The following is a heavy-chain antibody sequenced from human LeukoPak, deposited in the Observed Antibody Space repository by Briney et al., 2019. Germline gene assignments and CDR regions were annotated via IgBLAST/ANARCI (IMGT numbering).Heavy chain of an antibody. CDR1: GYTFTSYG. D-gene: IGHD1-26*01. CDR2: INPNSGGT. Sequence: GASVKVSCKASGYTFTSYGISWVRQAPGQGLEWMGWINPNSGGTNYAQEFQGRVTMTRDTSISTAYMELSRLRSDDTAVYYCARTMGLRGSGSYFGYWGQGTLVTVSS. CDR3: ARTMGLRGSGSYFGY. J-gene: IGHJ4*02. V-gene: IGHV1-2*02.